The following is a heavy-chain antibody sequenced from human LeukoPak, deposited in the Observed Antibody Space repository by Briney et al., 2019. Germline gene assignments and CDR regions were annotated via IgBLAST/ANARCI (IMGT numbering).Heavy chain of an antibody. V-gene: IGHV3-21*01. CDR1: GFTFSSYS. J-gene: IGHJ4*02. D-gene: IGHD2-2*01. Sequence: PGGSLRLSCAASGFTFSSYSMNWVRQAPGKGLEWVSSISSSSSYIYCADSVKGRFTISRDNAKNSLYLQMNSLRAEDTAVYYCARVPGGTSPYYFDYWGQGTLVTVSS. CDR3: ARVPGGTSPYYFDY. CDR2: ISSSSSYI.